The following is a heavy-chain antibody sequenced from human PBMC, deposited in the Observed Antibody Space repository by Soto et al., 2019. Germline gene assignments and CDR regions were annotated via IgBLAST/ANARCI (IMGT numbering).Heavy chain of an antibody. J-gene: IGHJ3*02. CDR2: ISYDGSNK. CDR3: AKAADGDYLFDAFDI. D-gene: IGHD4-17*01. V-gene: IGHV3-30*18. Sequence: QVQLVESGGGVVQPGRSLRLSCAASGFTFSSYGMHWVRQAPGKGLEWVAVISYDGSNKYYADSVKGRFTISRDNSKNTLYLQMNSLRAEDTAVYYCAKAADGDYLFDAFDIWGQGTMVTVSS. CDR1: GFTFSSYG.